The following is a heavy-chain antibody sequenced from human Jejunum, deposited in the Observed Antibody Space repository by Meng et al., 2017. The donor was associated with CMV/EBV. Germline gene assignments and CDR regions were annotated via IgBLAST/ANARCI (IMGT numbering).Heavy chain of an antibody. Sequence: AASGFNFDDYAMHWVRQAPGKGLEWVSGITPNSGIKEYADSVKGRFTISRDNAKNSLYMEMNSLRGEDTALYYCARRADGWYYFDYWGRGSLVTVSS. V-gene: IGHV3-9*01. CDR1: GFNFDDYA. CDR3: ARRADGWYYFDY. J-gene: IGHJ4*02. CDR2: ITPNSGIK. D-gene: IGHD6-19*01.